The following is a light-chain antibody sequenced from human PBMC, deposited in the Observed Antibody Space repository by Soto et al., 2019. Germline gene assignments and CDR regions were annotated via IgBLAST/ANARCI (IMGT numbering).Light chain of an antibody. Sequence: EIVLTQSPGTLSLSPGERATLSCRASQSISGSYLAWYQQKPGQAPRLLIYGESSRATGIPDRFSGSGPGTDFTLTISRLEPDDFSVYYCQQYGRSPPWTFGQGTKVEIK. CDR3: QQYGRSPPWT. V-gene: IGKV3-20*01. CDR2: GES. J-gene: IGKJ1*01. CDR1: QSISGSY.